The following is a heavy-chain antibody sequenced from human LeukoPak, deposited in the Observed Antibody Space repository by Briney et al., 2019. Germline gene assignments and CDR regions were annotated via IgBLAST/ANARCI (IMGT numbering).Heavy chain of an antibody. D-gene: IGHD6-19*01. CDR1: GYTFTSYD. CDR2: ISSYNGNT. J-gene: IGHJ5*02. Sequence: GASVKVSCKASGYTFTSYDISWVRQAPGQGLEWMGWISSYNGNTNYAQKLQGRVTMTTDTSTSTAYMELRSLRSDDTAVYYCARDEGVTGRGTLFDPWGQGTLVTVSS. V-gene: IGHV1-18*01. CDR3: ARDEGVTGRGTLFDP.